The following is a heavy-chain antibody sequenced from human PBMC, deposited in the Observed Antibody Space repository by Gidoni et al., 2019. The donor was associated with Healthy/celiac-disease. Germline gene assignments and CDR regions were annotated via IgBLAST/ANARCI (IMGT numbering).Heavy chain of an antibody. CDR3: ARGRHDFWRALYYYYYMDV. V-gene: IGHV4-59*01. Sequence: QVQLQESGPGLVKPSETLSLTFTVSGCSISSYYWSWIRQPPGKGLEWIGYIYYSGSTNDNPSLKSRVTISVDTSKNQFSLKLSSVTAADTAVYYCARGRHDFWRALYYYYYMDVWVKGTTVTVSS. D-gene: IGHD3-3*01. J-gene: IGHJ6*03. CDR1: GCSISSYY. CDR2: IYYSGST.